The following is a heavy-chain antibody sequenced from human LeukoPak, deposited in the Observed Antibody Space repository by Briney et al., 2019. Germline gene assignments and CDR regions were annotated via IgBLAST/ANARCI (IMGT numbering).Heavy chain of an antibody. CDR3: AREYNDFSYYYYYGMDV. D-gene: IGHD3-3*01. V-gene: IGHV4-59*12. CDR1: GGSIRSYY. CDR2: IYNSGST. Sequence: PSETLSLTCTVSGGSIRSYYWSWIRQPPGKGLEWIGYIYNSGSTNYNPSLKSRVTISVDTSKNQFSLKLSSVTAADTAVYYCAREYNDFSYYYYYGMDVWGQGTTVTVSS. J-gene: IGHJ6*02.